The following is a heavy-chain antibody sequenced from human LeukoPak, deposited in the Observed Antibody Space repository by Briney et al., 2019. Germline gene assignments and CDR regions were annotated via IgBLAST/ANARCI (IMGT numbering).Heavy chain of an antibody. CDR2: ISSSGSTI. J-gene: IGHJ6*04. V-gene: IGHV3-48*03. D-gene: IGHD3-10*02. Sequence: PGGSLRLSCAASGFTFSSYEMNWVRQAAGKGLEWVSYISSSGSTIYCADSVKGRFTISRDNAKNSLYLQMNSLRAEDTAVYYCAELGITMIGGVWGKGTTVTISS. CDR3: AELGITMIGGV. CDR1: GFTFSSYE.